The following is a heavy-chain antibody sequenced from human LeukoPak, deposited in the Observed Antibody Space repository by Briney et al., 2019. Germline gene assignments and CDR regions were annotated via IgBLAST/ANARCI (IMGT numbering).Heavy chain of an antibody. CDR2: MNQDGSEK. Sequence: GGSLRLSCAASGFTFSSYWMSWVRQAPGKGLEWVANMNQDGSEKHYVDSVKGRFTISRDNAKNSLYLQMTSLRAEDTAVYYCAREEEGGAVDPWGQGTLVTVSS. J-gene: IGHJ5*02. V-gene: IGHV3-7*01. D-gene: IGHD1-26*01. CDR1: GFTFSSYW. CDR3: AREEEGGAVDP.